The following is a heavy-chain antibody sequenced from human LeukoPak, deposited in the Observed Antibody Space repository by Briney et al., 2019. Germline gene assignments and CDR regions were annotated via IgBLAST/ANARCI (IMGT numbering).Heavy chain of an antibody. CDR2: TSSDDGSNK. J-gene: IGHJ3*02. Sequence: GGSLRLSCAASGFIFSNDAMHWVRQAPGKGLEWVAVTSSDDGSNKFYADSVKGRFTISRDNSRNTLYLQMNSLRPEDTAVYYCARAVQPGAFDIWGQGTMVTVSS. CDR1: GFIFSNDA. CDR3: ARAVQPGAFDI. D-gene: IGHD1-1*01. V-gene: IGHV3-30*19.